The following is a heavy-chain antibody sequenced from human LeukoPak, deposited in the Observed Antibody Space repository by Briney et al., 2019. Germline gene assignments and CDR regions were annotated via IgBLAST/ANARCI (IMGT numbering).Heavy chain of an antibody. D-gene: IGHD4-17*01. V-gene: IGHV4-59*01. CDR3: ARRRYGDYGGGGDAFDI. CDR2: IYYSGST. Sequence: SETLSLTCTVSGGSISSYYWSWIRQPPGKGLEWIGYIYYSGSTNYNPSLKSRVTISVDTSKNQFSLKLSSVTAADTAVYYCARRRYGDYGGGGDAFDIWGQGTMVTVSS. CDR1: GGSISSYY. J-gene: IGHJ3*02.